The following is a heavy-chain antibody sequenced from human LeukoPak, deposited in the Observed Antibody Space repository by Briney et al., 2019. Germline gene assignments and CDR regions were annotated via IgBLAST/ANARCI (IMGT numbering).Heavy chain of an antibody. CDR3: ARGSYTSTWF. V-gene: IGHV6-1*01. D-gene: IGHD6-6*01. CDR1: GDSVSSNSAA. CDR2: TYYRCEWYT. J-gene: IGHJ4*02. Sequence: SQTLSLTCAISGDSVSSNSAAWSWIRQSPSRGLEWLGRTYYRCEWYTEYAVSVKSRLSTSPVTSKNQFSLQPISVTPEDTAVYYCARGSYTSTWFWGKGTLVTVSS.